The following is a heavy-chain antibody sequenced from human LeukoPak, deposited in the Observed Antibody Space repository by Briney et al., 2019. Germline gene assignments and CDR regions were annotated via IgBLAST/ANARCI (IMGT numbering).Heavy chain of an antibody. Sequence: GGSLRLSCAASGFTSDDYAMHWARQAPGKGLEWISLISGDGDNTYYADSVKGRFTISRDNSKNSLYLQMSSLRAEDTALYYCAKGVRSGTYYNCFDPWGQGTLVTVSS. J-gene: IGHJ5*02. CDR1: GFTSDDYA. D-gene: IGHD1-26*01. CDR3: AKGVRSGTYYNCFDP. CDR2: ISGDGDNT. V-gene: IGHV3-43*02.